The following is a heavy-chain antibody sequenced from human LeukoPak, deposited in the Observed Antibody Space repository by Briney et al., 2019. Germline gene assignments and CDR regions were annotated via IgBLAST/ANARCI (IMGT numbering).Heavy chain of an antibody. D-gene: IGHD6-19*01. CDR2: ISSSSRDI. V-gene: IGHV3-21*01. J-gene: IGHJ4*02. Sequence: GGSLRLSCAASGFTFSSYSMDWGCLAPGPGLEWDSYISSSSRDILYADSVRSRFTISRDNAENPLYLQMSGLRAEDTAVYYCVRDRGDSGWYIADFDYWGQGTLVTVSS. CDR3: VRDRGDSGWYIADFDY. CDR1: GFTFSSYS.